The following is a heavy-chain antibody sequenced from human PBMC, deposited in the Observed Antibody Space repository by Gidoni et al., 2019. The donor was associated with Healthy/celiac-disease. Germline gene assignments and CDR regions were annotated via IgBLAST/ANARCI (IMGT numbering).Heavy chain of an antibody. CDR1: GGSFSGYY. CDR2: INHSGST. J-gene: IGHJ6*02. Sequence: QVQLQQWGAGLLKPSETLSLTCAVYGGSFSGYYWSWIRQPPGKGLEWIGEINHSGSTNYNPSLKSRVTISVDTSKNQFSLKLSSVTAADTAVYYCARGVHLPPVRYYYYGMDVWGQGTTVTVSS. V-gene: IGHV4-34*01. CDR3: ARGVHLPPVRYYYYGMDV. D-gene: IGHD1-1*01.